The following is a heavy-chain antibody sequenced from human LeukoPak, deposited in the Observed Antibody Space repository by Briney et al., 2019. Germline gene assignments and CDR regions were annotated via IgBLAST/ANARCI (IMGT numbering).Heavy chain of an antibody. V-gene: IGHV4-61*08. CDR3: ARIFDS. J-gene: IGHJ4*02. CDR1: GDSFRSGGLY. Sequence: SETLSLTCTLSGDSFRSGGLYWGWIRQPPGKRPEWIGDIFYTGKTSYNPSLKSRVTISLNTSKSQFSLKLTSMTAADTAVYFCARIFDSWGQGILVTVSS. CDR2: IFYTGKT.